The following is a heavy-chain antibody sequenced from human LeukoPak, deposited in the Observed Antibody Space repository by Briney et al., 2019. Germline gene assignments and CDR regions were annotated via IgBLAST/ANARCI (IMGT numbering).Heavy chain of an antibody. J-gene: IGHJ4*02. D-gene: IGHD6-6*01. Sequence: SETLPLTCSVSGGSISSSSSYWGWIRRPPGKGLEWIATIHYSGSTNYNPSLKSRVTISVDTSKNQFSLKLSSVTAADTAVYYCARHTSGSSLDYWGQGTLVTVSS. CDR3: ARHTSGSSLDY. CDR2: IHYSGST. V-gene: IGHV4-39*01. CDR1: GGSISSSSSY.